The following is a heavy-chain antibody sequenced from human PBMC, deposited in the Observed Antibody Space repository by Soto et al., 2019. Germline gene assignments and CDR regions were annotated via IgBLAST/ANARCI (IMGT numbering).Heavy chain of an antibody. Sequence: ASVKVSCKASGYTFTSYDINWVRQATGQGLEWMGWMNPNSGNTGYAQKFQGRVTMTRNTSISTAYMELSSLRSEDTAVYYCARGGMWQLQLWPSYYYYGMDVWGQGTTVTVSS. V-gene: IGHV1-8*01. D-gene: IGHD5-18*01. CDR3: ARGGMWQLQLWPSYYYYGMDV. CDR2: MNPNSGNT. J-gene: IGHJ6*02. CDR1: GYTFTSYD.